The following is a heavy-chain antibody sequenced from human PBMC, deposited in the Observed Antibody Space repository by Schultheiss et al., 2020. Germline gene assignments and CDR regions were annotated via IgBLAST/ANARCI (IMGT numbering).Heavy chain of an antibody. D-gene: IGHD2/OR15-2a*01. CDR1: GYTFTSYG. CDR3: ATGIWEYYSYYYGMDV. CDR2: ISAYNGNT. Sequence: GGSLRLSCKASGYTFTSYGITWVRQAPGQGLEWMGWISAYNGNTNYAQKFQGRVTMTEDTSTDTAYMELSSLRSEDTAVYYCATGIWEYYSYYYGMDVWGQGTTVTVSS. V-gene: IGHV1-18*01. J-gene: IGHJ6*02.